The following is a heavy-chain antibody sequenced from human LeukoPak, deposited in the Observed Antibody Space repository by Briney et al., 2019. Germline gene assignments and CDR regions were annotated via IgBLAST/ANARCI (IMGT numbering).Heavy chain of an antibody. V-gene: IGHV3-23*01. Sequence: GGSLRLSCAASGFTFINAWMTWVRQAPGKGLEWVSLISGDGGNTYYPDSVKGRFTISRDNSKNTVYLQMNSLRAEDTALYYCAPDLRGSASSLDDWGQGTLVTVSS. J-gene: IGHJ4*02. D-gene: IGHD6-25*01. CDR3: APDLRGSASSLDD. CDR1: GFTFINAW. CDR2: ISGDGGNT.